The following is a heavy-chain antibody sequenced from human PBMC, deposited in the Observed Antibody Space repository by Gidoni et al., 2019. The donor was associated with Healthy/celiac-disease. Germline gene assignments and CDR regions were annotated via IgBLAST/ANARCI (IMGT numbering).Heavy chain of an antibody. CDR3: AKTANRYGGLKGDYFDY. CDR1: GFTFSSYG. Sequence: VQLVESGGGVVQPGRYMRLPCEASGFTFSSYGMQWVRHAPGKWLEWVAVRAYEGSNKYYEDTVKGRFTIARDNAKNTLYLQMNSLRAEDTAVYYCAKTANRYGGLKGDYFDYWGQGTLVTVSS. D-gene: IGHD3-10*01. CDR2: RAYEGSNK. J-gene: IGHJ4*02. V-gene: IGHV3-30*18.